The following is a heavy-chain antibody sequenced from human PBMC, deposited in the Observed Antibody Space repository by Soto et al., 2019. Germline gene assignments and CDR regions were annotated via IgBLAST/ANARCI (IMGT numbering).Heavy chain of an antibody. V-gene: IGHV3-48*01. CDR2: ISSSSSTI. Sequence: GGSLRLSCAASGFTFSSYSMNWVRQAPGKGLEWVSYISSSSSTIYYADSVKGRFTISRDNAKNSLYLQMNSLRAEDTAVYYCAGFPVCSSTSCYLYYYYYMDVWGKGTTVTVSS. CDR3: AGFPVCSSTSCYLYYYYYMDV. J-gene: IGHJ6*03. D-gene: IGHD2-2*01. CDR1: GFTFSSYS.